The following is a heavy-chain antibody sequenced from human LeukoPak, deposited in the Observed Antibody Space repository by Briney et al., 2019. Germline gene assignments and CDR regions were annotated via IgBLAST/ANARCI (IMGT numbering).Heavy chain of an antibody. CDR3: ARLRVDAFDI. CDR1: GFTFSSYS. V-gene: IGHV3-21*01. CDR2: ISSSSSYI. J-gene: IGHJ3*02. Sequence: GGSLRLSCAASGFTFSSYSMNWVRRAPGKGLEWVSSISSSSSYIYYADSVKGRFTISRDNAKNSLYLQMNSLRAEDTAVYYCARLRVDAFDIWGQGTMVTVSS. D-gene: IGHD6-13*01.